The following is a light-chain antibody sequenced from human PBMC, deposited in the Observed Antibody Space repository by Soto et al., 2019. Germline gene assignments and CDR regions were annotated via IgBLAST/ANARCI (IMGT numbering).Light chain of an antibody. J-gene: IGKJ5*01. CDR3: QQSYSTPIT. Sequence: DIQMTQSPSSLSASVGDRVTITCRASQSISSYLNWYQQKPGKAPKLLIYAASSLQSGVPSRLSGSGSGTDFTLTISSLQPEDFATYYCQQSYSTPITFGQATRLEIK. CDR2: AAS. V-gene: IGKV1-39*01. CDR1: QSISSY.